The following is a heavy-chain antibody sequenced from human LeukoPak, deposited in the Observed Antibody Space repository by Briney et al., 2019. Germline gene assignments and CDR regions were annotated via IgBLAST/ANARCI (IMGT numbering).Heavy chain of an antibody. D-gene: IGHD2-15*01. CDR2: IYTSGST. J-gene: IGHJ4*02. CDR3: ARVYIAGYYFDY. Sequence: QVQLQESGPGLGKPSQTLSLTCTVSGGSISSGSYYWSWIRQPAGTGVEWIGRIYTSGSTNYNPSLKSRVTISVDTSKNQFSLKLSSVTAADTAVYYCARVYIAGYYFDYWGQGTLVTVSS. V-gene: IGHV4-61*02. CDR1: GGSISSGSYY.